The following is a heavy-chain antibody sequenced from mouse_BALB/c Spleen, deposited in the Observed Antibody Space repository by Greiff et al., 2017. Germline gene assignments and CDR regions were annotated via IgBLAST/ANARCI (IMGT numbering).Heavy chain of an antibody. Sequence: EVKLMESGGGLVKPGGSLKLSCAASGFAFSSYDMSWVRQTPEKRLEWVAYISSGGGSTYYPDTVKGRFTISRDNAKNTLYLQMSSLKSEDTAMYYCARRTVDYWGQGTTLTVSS. CDR3: ARRTVDY. CDR1: GFAFSSYD. CDR2: ISSGGGST. V-gene: IGHV5-12-1*01. J-gene: IGHJ2*01. D-gene: IGHD1-1*01.